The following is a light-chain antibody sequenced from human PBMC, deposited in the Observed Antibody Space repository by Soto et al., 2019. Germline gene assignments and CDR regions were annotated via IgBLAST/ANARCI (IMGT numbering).Light chain of an antibody. Sequence: EIVMTQSPATLSVSPGERVTLSCRASQSVSDNLAWYQQKPGQAPRLLIYGASTRATTIPARFSGSGSGTEFPLTISSLQSEDFEVYYCQQSNNWPYTFGQGTKLDIK. CDR2: GAS. CDR3: QQSNNWPYT. V-gene: IGKV3-15*01. CDR1: QSVSDN. J-gene: IGKJ2*01.